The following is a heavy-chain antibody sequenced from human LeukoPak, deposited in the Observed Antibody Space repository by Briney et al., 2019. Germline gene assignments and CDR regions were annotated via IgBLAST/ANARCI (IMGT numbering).Heavy chain of an antibody. Sequence: PGGSLRLSRPASGFTFSSYGMHWVSQAQGNGLGWVAVISYDGSNTSYADPVKGRFTLSRDKSENTLYLQMNSLRGAEPAMYFRRQEPGVDGYYYYGREVCGQGTTVTVSS. CDR2: ISYDGSNT. J-gene: IGHJ6*02. V-gene: IGHV3-30*03. D-gene: IGHD1-14*01. CDR3: RQEPGVDGYYYYGREV. CDR1: GFTFSSYG.